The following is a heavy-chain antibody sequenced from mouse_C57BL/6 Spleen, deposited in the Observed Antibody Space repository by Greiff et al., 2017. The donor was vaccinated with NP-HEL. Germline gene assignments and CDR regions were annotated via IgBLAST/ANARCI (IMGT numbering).Heavy chain of an antibody. CDR2: IDPSDSYT. CDR1: GYTFTSYW. J-gene: IGHJ4*01. V-gene: IGHV1-69*01. CDR3: ARWGYGYAMDY. D-gene: IGHD1-1*02. Sequence: QVQLQQPGAELVMPGASVKLSCKASGYTFTSYWMHWVKQRPGQGLEWIGEIDPSDSYTNYNQKFKGKSTLTVDKSSSTAYMQLSSLTSEDSAVYYCARWGYGYAMDYWGQGTSVTVSS.